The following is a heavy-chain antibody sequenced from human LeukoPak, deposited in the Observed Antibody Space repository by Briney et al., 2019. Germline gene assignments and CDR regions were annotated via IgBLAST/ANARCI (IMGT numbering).Heavy chain of an antibody. V-gene: IGHV3-72*01. J-gene: IGHJ1*01. CDR3: ARGGYSTSWLEYFQH. CDR1: GSGFSDQY. D-gene: IGHD6-13*01. CDR2: TANKDNSYTT. Sequence: GGSLRLSCVASGSGFSDQYMDWVRQAPGKGLEWVGRTANKDNSYTTEYAASVKGRFVISRDDSRNSLYLQMNSLTAEDTAVYYCARGGYSTSWLEYFQHWGQGTLVTVSS.